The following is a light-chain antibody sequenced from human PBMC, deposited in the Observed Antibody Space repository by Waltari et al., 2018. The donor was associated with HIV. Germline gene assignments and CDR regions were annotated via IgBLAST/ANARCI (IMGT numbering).Light chain of an antibody. V-gene: IGLV2-23*02. CDR1: SSDVGGSYS. J-gene: IGLJ2*01. Sequence: QSALTQPASVSGSPGPSITISCTGTSSDVGGSYSVSWYQQHPGKAPKLMIYDVSKRPSGVSNRFSGSKSGNTASLTISGLQAEDEADYYCCSYAGSSTHVVFGGGTKLTVL. CDR2: DVS. CDR3: CSYAGSSTHVV.